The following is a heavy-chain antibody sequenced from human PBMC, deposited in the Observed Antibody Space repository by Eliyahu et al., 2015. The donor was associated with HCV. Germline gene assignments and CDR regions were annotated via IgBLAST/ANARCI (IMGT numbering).Heavy chain of an antibody. Sequence: QVQLVQSGAEVKEPGASVKVSCKASGYSFTSHGIAWVRQAPGQGLEWVGWVSTFNANINYAQRFQGRVTMTTDISTSTAYMELRTLRSDDTAIYYCARDHCSAGDCYVYYDFWGQGTLVTVSS. D-gene: IGHD2-21*02. CDR2: VSTFNANI. CDR3: ARDHCSAGDCYVYYDF. V-gene: IGHV1-18*01. CDR1: GYSFTSHG. J-gene: IGHJ4*02.